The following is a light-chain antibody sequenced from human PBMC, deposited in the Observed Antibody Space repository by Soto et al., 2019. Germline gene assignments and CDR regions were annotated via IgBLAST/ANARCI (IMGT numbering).Light chain of an antibody. CDR3: QQYGSSGT. CDR1: QSVSSN. CDR2: GAS. J-gene: IGKJ1*01. Sequence: EIVLKQSPGTLSLSPGERATLSGRASQSVSSNLAWYQQKPGQAPRLLIYGASTRATGIPDRFSGSGSGTDFTLTISRLEPEDFAVYYCQQYGSSGTFGQGTKVDIK. V-gene: IGKV3-20*01.